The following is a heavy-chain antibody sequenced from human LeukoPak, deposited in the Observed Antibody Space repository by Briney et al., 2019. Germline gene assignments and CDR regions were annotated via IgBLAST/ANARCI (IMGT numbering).Heavy chain of an antibody. V-gene: IGHV1-2*02. Sequence: ASVKVSCKASGYTFTGYYMHWVRQAPGQGLEWMGWINPNSGGTNYAQKFQGRVTMTRDTSISTAYMELSGLRSDDTAVYYCARARYCSSTSCYMSGFDWFDPWGQGTLVTVSS. D-gene: IGHD2-2*02. J-gene: IGHJ5*02. CDR1: GYTFTGYY. CDR3: ARARYCSSTSCYMSGFDWFDP. CDR2: INPNSGGT.